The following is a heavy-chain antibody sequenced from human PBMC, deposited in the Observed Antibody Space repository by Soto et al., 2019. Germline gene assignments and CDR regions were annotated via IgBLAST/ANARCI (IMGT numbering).Heavy chain of an antibody. CDR1: GGSISSSSYY. Sequence: QLQLQESGPGLVKPSETLSLTCTVSGGSISSSSYYWGWIRQPPGKGLEWIRSIYYSGSTYYNPSLKSRVTISVDTSKNQFSLKLSSVTAADTAVYYCARHDLGDVVPAATVDYWGQGTLVTVSS. J-gene: IGHJ4*02. V-gene: IGHV4-39*01. D-gene: IGHD2-2*01. CDR2: IYYSGST. CDR3: ARHDLGDVVPAATVDY.